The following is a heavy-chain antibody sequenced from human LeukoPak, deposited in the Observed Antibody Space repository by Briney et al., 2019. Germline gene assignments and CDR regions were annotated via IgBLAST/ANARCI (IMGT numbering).Heavy chain of an antibody. V-gene: IGHV4-39*01. CDR1: GGSISSSLYH. Sequence: PSETLSLTCSVSGGSISSSLYHWGWLRQPPGKGLEWIGNVFHSGNTYSSPSLQSRVAFSVDTSKNQFSLKLTSVTATDTAVYYCERQIVGTSWNYYYSYIDVWGKGTSVSVSS. D-gene: IGHD1-1*01. CDR2: VFHSGNT. CDR3: ERQIVGTSWNYYYSYIDV. J-gene: IGHJ6*03.